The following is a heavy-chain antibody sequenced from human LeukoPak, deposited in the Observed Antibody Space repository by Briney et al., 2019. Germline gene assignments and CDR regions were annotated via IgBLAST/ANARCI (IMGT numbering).Heavy chain of an antibody. CDR1: GGSISSYY. V-gene: IGHV4-4*07. CDR3: ARDLFPQPYFDY. CDR2: IYTSGST. Sequence: SETLSLTCTVSGGSISSYYWSWIRQPAGKGLEWIGRIYTSGSTNCNPSLKSRVTMSVDTSKNQFSLKLSSVTAADTAVYYCARDLFPQPYFDYWGQGTLVTVSS. J-gene: IGHJ4*02. D-gene: IGHD3-3*01.